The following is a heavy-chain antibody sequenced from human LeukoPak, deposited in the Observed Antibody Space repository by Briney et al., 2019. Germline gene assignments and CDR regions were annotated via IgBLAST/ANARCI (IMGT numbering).Heavy chain of an antibody. V-gene: IGHV3-33*01. CDR1: GFTFSSYG. CDR3: ARAAYYDILTGYLYYYYGMDV. D-gene: IGHD3-9*01. Sequence: GGSLRLSCAASGFTFSSYGMHWVRQAPGKGLEWVAVIWYDGSNKYYADSVKGRFTISRDNSKNTLYLQMNSLRAEDTAVYYCARAAYYDILTGYLYYYYGMDVWGQGTTVTVSS. CDR2: IWYDGSNK. J-gene: IGHJ6*02.